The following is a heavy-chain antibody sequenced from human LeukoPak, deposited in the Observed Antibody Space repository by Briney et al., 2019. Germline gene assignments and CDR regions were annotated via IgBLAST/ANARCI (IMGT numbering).Heavy chain of an antibody. CDR3: AREGSSGYDFDY. J-gene: IGHJ4*02. CDR1: GASISSSGYH. D-gene: IGHD5-12*01. CDR2: ISRSGDT. V-gene: IGHV4-31*03. Sequence: PSETLSLTCTVSGASISSSGYHWTWIRQHPGKGLQWIAYISRSGDTYYNPSLKSRLIISIDTSTHQFFLRLTSVTAADTAVYYCAREGSSGYDFDYWGQGTLVTVSS.